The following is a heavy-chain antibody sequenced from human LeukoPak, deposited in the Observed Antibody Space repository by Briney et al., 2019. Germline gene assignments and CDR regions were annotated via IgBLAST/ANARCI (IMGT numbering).Heavy chain of an antibody. D-gene: IGHD4-17*01. CDR3: ARDRSYGDYAEQTIDY. Sequence: GASVKVSCKASGYTFTSYGISWVRQAPGQGLEWMGWISAYNGNTNYPQKLQGRLTMTTDTSTSTAYMELRSLRSDDTAVYYCARDRSYGDYAEQTIDYWGHGTLVTVSS. J-gene: IGHJ4*01. V-gene: IGHV1-18*01. CDR2: ISAYNGNT. CDR1: GYTFTSYG.